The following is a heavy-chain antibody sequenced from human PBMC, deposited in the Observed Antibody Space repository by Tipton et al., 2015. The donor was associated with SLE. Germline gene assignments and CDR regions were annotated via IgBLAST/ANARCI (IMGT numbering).Heavy chain of an antibody. CDR2: IYYSGST. CDR1: GGSISSYY. D-gene: IGHD6-13*01. V-gene: IGHV4-59*08. J-gene: IGHJ4*02. CDR3: ARQPIAAAGTSNYFDY. Sequence: TLSLTCTVSGGSISSYYWSWIRQPPGKGLEWIGYIYYSGSTNYNPSLKSRVTISVDTSKNQFSLKLSSVTAADTAVYYCARQPIAAAGTSNYFDYWGQGTLFTVSS.